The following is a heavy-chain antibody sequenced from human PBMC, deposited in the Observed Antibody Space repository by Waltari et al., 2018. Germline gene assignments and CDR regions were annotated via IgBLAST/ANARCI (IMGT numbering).Heavy chain of an antibody. Sequence: EVQLLESGGGLVQPGGSLRLSCAVSVFSFSSYAMSWVRQAPGKGLAWVAAISGSGGSTDYADTVKGRCTISRDKAKNTLYRQMNSLRAEDTAVYCCAKGAAAGISYFDYWGQGTLVTVSS. CDR2: ISGSGGST. D-gene: IGHD6-13*01. V-gene: IGHV3-23*01. CDR3: AKGAAAGISYFDY. CDR1: VFSFSSYA. J-gene: IGHJ4*02.